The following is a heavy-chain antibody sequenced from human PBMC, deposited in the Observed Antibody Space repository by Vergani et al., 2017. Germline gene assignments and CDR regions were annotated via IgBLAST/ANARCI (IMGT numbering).Heavy chain of an antibody. J-gene: IGHJ6*03. CDR3: ARGGDYSNYMDYYYMDV. V-gene: IGHV4-38-2*01. CDR1: GYSISSGYY. Sequence: QVQLQESGPGLVKPSETLSLTCAVSGYSISSGYYWGWIRQPPGKGLEWIGSIYHSESTYYNPSLKSQVTISVDTSKNQFSLKLSSVTAADTAVYSGARGGDYSNYMDYYYMDVWGKGTTVTVSS. D-gene: IGHD4-11*01. CDR2: IYHSEST.